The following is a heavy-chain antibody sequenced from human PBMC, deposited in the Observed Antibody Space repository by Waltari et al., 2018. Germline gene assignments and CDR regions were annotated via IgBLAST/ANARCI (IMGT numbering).Heavy chain of an antibody. J-gene: IGHJ6*02. D-gene: IGHD1-1*01. CDR1: GFRFSDVA. Sequence: EVQLLESGGGLVQPGGSLRLSCEASGFRFSDVAMSWVRQAPGRGLEWVAAITKTGDDTYYADSVRGRLTVSRDNSKNTLYVQMNSLRAEDAAVYYCATYNLGFIYYRGLDVWGQGTTVTVSS. CDR3: ATYNLGFIYYRGLDV. CDR2: ITKTGDDT. V-gene: IGHV3-23*01.